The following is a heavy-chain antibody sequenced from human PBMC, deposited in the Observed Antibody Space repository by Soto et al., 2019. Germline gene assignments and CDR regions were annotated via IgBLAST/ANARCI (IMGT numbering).Heavy chain of an antibody. Sequence: QVQLHQWGAGLVKPSETLSRICDVYGGSLSGYYWIWVRQSPGRGLEWIGETSDSGNTKYNPSLKSRVTISLDTSKNQFSLRLNSVTAADRAVYYCARHRTGSRGVDLWGQGMLATVSS. CDR1: GGSLSGYY. D-gene: IGHD3-9*01. J-gene: IGHJ5*02. CDR2: TSDSGNT. V-gene: IGHV4-34*01. CDR3: ARHRTGSRGVDL.